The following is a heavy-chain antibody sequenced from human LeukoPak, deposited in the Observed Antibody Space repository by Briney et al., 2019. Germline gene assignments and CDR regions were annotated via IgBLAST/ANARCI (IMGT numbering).Heavy chain of an antibody. CDR3: AKSRDFDSVVVTAFDY. D-gene: IGHD2-21*02. CDR1: GFTFSSYS. Sequence: GGSLRLSCAASGFTFSSYSMNWVRQAAGKGLEWVSVVSGSGDTTHYADSVRGRFTAFRDNSKNTLFLLLDSLRAEDTAVYYCAKSRDFDSVVVTAFDYWGRGTLVTVSS. V-gene: IGHV3-23*01. J-gene: IGHJ4*02. CDR2: VSGSGDTT.